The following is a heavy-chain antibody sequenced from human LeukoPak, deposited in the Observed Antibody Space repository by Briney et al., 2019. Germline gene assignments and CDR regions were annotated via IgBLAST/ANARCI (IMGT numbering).Heavy chain of an antibody. CDR2: IYYSGST. Sequence: SETLSLTCTVSGGSISSGDYYWSWIRQPPGKGLEWIGYIYYSGSTYYNPSLKSRVTISVDTSKNQFSLKLSSVTAADTAVYYCARGRQIVVVPAAEYYFGYWGQGTLVTVSS. V-gene: IGHV4-30-4*01. CDR3: ARGRQIVVVPAAEYYFGY. CDR1: GGSISSGDYY. J-gene: IGHJ4*02. D-gene: IGHD2-2*01.